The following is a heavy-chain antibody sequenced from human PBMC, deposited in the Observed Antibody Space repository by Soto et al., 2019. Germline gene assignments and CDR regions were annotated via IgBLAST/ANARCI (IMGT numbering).Heavy chain of an antibody. V-gene: IGHV4-31*03. J-gene: IGHJ3*02. CDR1: GGSISSGGYY. CDR2: IYYSGST. D-gene: IGHD2-15*01. Sequence: SETLSLTCTVSGGSISSGGYYWSWIRQHPGKGLEWIGYIYYSGSTYYNPSLKSRVTISVDTSKNQFSLKLSSVTAADTAVYYCARAREGFVVVVAASDVFDIWGQGTMVTVSS. CDR3: ARAREGFVVVVAASDVFDI.